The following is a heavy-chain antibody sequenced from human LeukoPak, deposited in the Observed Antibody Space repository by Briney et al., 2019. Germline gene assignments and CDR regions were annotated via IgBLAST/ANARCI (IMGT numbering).Heavy chain of an antibody. V-gene: IGHV1-69*06. D-gene: IGHD4-23*01. CDR3: ARDRRPPNSNFDY. Sequence: SVKVSCKASGGTFSSYAISWVRQAPGQGLEWMGGIIPIFGTANYAQKFQGRVTITADKSTSTAYMELSSLSSEDTAVYYCARDRRPPNSNFDYWGQGTLVTVSS. J-gene: IGHJ4*02. CDR1: GGTFSSYA. CDR2: IIPIFGTA.